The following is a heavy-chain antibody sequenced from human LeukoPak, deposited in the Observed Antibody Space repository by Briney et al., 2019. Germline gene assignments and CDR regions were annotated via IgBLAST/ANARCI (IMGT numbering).Heavy chain of an antibody. CDR1: GFRLSGYA. V-gene: IGHV3-23*01. CDR3: SRKYDSSGYFDY. Sequence: GGSLRLSCKASGFRLSGYAMSWVRQAPGKGLEWVSTISGGGDAAYYADSVKGRFTISRDNSKNTLYLQMNSLRAEDTAVYYCSRKYDSSGYFDYWGRGTLVTVSS. CDR2: ISGGGDAA. J-gene: IGHJ4*02. D-gene: IGHD3-22*01.